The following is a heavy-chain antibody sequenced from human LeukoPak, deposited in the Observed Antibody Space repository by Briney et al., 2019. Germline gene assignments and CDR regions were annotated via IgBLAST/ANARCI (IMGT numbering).Heavy chain of an antibody. CDR3: ARELYGKSWYEY. D-gene: IGHD6-13*01. CDR1: GFTFRSHG. CDR2: ISFDGNDK. V-gene: IGHV3-30*03. Sequence: GGSLRLSCAASGFTFRSHGMHWVRQAPGRGLEWVAVISFDGNDKHYADAVKGRFTVSRDNSRNTLYLQMNSLRDEDTAVYYCARELYGKSWYEYWGQGILLTVSS. J-gene: IGHJ4*02.